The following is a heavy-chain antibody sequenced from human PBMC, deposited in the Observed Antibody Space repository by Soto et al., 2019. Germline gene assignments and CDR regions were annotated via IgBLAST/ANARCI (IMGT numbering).Heavy chain of an antibody. CDR1: GFTFSSYG. CDR2: ISYDGSNK. Sequence: GGSLRISCAASGFTFSSYGMHWVRQAPGKGLGLVAVISYDGSNKYYADSVKGRLTISRDNSKNTLYLQMNSLRAEDTAVYYCEQVWWLDYYDSSCFRCGMEVWGQGTTVTVSS. V-gene: IGHV3-30*03. CDR3: EQVWWLDYYDSSCFRCGMEV. J-gene: IGHJ6*02. D-gene: IGHD3-22*01.